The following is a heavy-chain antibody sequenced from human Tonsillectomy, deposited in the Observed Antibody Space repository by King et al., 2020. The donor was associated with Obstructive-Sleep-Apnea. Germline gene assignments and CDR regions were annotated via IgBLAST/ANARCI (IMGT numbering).Heavy chain of an antibody. V-gene: IGHV1-2*02. D-gene: IGHD3-16*01. CDR1: GYTFTGYD. Sequence: QLVQSGAEVKKTGASVKVSCKASGYTFTGYDMHWVRQAPGQGLEWLGWINPNSGGTNSAQNFQGRVTMTRDTSISTAYMELSRLRSDDTAVDYCASSRRFGDYYYYGMDVWGQGTTVTVSS. CDR2: INPNSGGT. CDR3: ASSRRFGDYYYYGMDV. J-gene: IGHJ6*02.